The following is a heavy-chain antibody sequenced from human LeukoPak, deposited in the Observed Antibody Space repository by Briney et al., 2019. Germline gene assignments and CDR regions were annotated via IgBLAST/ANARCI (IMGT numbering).Heavy chain of an antibody. Sequence: PGGSLRLSCAASGFSISSYTMNWVRQAPGKGLEWVSYISDSGTFYYVDSVKGRFTISRDNAKSSLCLQMDSLRAGDTAVYYCAREDGSQLDYWGRGTLVTVSS. CDR3: AREDGSQLDY. CDR2: ISDSGTF. J-gene: IGHJ4*02. V-gene: IGHV3-48*03. D-gene: IGHD1-26*01. CDR1: GFSISSYT.